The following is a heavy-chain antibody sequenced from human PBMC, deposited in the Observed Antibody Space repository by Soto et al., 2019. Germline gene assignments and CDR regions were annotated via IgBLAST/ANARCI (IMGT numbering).Heavy chain of an antibody. CDR3: ATVGYSGYDSDY. J-gene: IGHJ4*02. Sequence: ASVKVSCKASGYTFTNSAIHWVRQAPGKGLEWMGGFDPEDGETIYAQKFQGRVTMTEDTSTDTAYMELSSLRSEDTAVYYCATVGYSGYDSDYWGQGTLVTVSS. D-gene: IGHD5-12*01. V-gene: IGHV1-24*01. CDR2: FDPEDGET. CDR1: GYTFTNSA.